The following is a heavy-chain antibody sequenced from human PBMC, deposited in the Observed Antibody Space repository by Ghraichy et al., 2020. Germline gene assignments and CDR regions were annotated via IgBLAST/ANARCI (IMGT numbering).Heavy chain of an antibody. CDR1: GFTFSSYW. V-gene: IGHV3-7*01. J-gene: IGHJ4*02. CDR2: IKDDGGEK. D-gene: IGHD3-10*01. CDR3: VIFVRRNAFDY. Sequence: GSLRLSCAASGFTFSSYWMSWVRQAPGKGLEWVANIKDDGGEKYYVDSVKGRFTISRDNAKNSLYLQMDTLRAEDTAVYFCVIFVRRNAFDYWGQGTLVTVSS.